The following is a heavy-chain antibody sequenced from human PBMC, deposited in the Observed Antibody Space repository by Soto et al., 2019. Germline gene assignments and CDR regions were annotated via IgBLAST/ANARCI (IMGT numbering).Heavy chain of an antibody. D-gene: IGHD3-22*01. CDR1: GFTVSDHY. Sequence: GGSLRLSCAVSGFTVSDHYMTWIRQAPGKGLEWVSDIRDDGTNKYYADSVKGRFTISRDNSKNTLYLQMNSLRAEDTAVYYCARDRVAYYYDSSGSEFDYWGQGTLVTVSS. J-gene: IGHJ4*02. CDR2: IRDDGTNK. V-gene: IGHV3-11*04. CDR3: ARDRVAYYYDSSGSEFDY.